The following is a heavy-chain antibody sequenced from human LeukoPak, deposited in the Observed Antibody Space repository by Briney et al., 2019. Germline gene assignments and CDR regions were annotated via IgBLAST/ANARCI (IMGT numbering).Heavy chain of an antibody. CDR1: VGSISSYY. CDR3: ARDHAAAGFDY. CDR2: IYTSGST. Sequence: SETLSLTCTVSVGSISSYYWSWIRQPAGKGLEWIGRIYTSGSTNYNPSLKSRVTMSVDTSKSQFSLKLSSVTAADTAVYYCARDHAAAGFDYWGQGTLVTVSS. V-gene: IGHV4-4*07. J-gene: IGHJ4*02. D-gene: IGHD6-13*01.